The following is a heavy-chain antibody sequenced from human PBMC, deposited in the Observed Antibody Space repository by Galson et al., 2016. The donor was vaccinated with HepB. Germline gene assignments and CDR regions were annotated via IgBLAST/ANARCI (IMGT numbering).Heavy chain of an antibody. Sequence: SLRLSCAASGLTFSRCDMHWVRQATGKGLEWVSAIGTAGDTYYPGSVRGRFTISRENSKNSLYLQMNSLTTGDTAVYYCARGKVDCSCGTCHYYGMDVWGKGTTVTVSS. J-gene: IGHJ6*04. CDR2: IGTAGDT. D-gene: IGHD2-15*01. CDR1: GLTFSRCD. V-gene: IGHV3-13*01. CDR3: ARGKVDCSCGTCHYYGMDV.